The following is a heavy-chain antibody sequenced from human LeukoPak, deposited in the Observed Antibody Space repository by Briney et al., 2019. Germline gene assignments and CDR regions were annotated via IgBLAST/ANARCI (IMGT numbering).Heavy chain of an antibody. CDR2: IKTDGSNT. J-gene: IGHJ6*04. CDR3: AELGITMIGGV. Sequence: GGSLRLSCAASGFTFSSYWMHWVRQAPGTGLVWVSRIKTDGSNTNYADSVKGRFTISRDNAKNSLYLQMNSLRAEDTAVYYCAELGITMIGGVWGKGTTVTISS. V-gene: IGHV3-74*01. CDR1: GFTFSSYW. D-gene: IGHD3-10*02.